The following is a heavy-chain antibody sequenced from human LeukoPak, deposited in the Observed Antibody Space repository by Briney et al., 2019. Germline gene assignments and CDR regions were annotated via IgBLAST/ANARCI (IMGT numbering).Heavy chain of an antibody. D-gene: IGHD3-22*01. CDR2: ISGSGGGT. V-gene: IGHV3-23*01. J-gene: IGHJ4*02. CDR1: GFTFSSYG. Sequence: GRSLSLSCAASGFTFSSYGIHWVRQAPGKGLEWVSGISGSGGGTYYADSVKGRFTISRDNSKNTLYLQMNSLRVEDTAVYYCAKRDTSGYHYFDYWGQGTLVIASS. CDR3: AKRDTSGYHYFDY.